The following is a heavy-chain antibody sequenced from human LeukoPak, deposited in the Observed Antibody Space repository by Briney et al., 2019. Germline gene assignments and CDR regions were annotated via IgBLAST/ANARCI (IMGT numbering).Heavy chain of an antibody. Sequence: PGASVKVSCKASGGTFSSYAISWVRQAPGQGLEWMGGIIPIFGTANYAQKFQGRVTTTADESTSTAYMELSSLRSEDTAVYYCARDHCSGGSCFYYFDYWGQGTLVTVSS. J-gene: IGHJ4*02. CDR2: IIPIFGTA. CDR1: GGTFSSYA. D-gene: IGHD2-15*01. V-gene: IGHV1-69*13. CDR3: ARDHCSGGSCFYYFDY.